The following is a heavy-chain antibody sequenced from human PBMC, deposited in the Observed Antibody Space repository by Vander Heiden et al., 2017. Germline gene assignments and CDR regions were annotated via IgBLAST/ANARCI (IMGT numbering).Heavy chain of an antibody. V-gene: IGHV3-23*01. CDR3: AKIDSSSWEEAKNY. D-gene: IGHD6-13*01. Sequence: EVPLLESGGGLVQPGGSLRLSCAASGFTFSSYAMSWVRQAPGKGLEWVSAISGSVGSTYYADSVKGRFTISRDNSKNTLYLQMNSLRAEDTAVYYCAKIDSSSWEEAKNYWGQGTLVTVSS. CDR1: GFTFSSYA. J-gene: IGHJ4*02. CDR2: ISGSVGST.